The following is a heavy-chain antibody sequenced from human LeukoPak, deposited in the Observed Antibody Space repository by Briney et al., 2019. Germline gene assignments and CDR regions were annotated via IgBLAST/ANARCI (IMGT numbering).Heavy chain of an antibody. CDR1: GFTFSSYG. V-gene: IGHV3-23*01. D-gene: IGHD5-18*01. CDR2: ISGSGGST. CDR3: ARASKGYSYGYGYYYYYMDV. J-gene: IGHJ6*03. Sequence: GGSLRLSCVASGFTFSSYGMSWVRQAPGKGLEWVSAISGSGGSTYYADSVKGRFTISRDNSKNTLYLQMNSLRAEDTAVYYCARASKGYSYGYGYYYYYMDVWGKGTTVTISS.